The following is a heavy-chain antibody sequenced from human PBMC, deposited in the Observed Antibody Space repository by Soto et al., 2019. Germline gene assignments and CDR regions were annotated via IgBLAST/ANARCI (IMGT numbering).Heavy chain of an antibody. V-gene: IGHV3-21*01. D-gene: IGHD1-26*01. CDR3: ARDVVGATTNAFDI. CDR1: GFTFSSYS. J-gene: IGHJ3*02. CDR2: ISSSSSYI. Sequence: GGSLRLSCAASGFTFSSYSMNWVRQAPGKGLEWVSSISSSSSYIYYADSVKGRFTISRDNAKNSLYLQMNSLRAEDTALYYCARDVVGATTNAFDIWGQGTMVTVSS.